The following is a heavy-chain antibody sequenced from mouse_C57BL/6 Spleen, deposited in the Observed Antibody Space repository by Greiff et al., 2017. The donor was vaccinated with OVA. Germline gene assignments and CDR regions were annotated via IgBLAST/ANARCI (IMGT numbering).Heavy chain of an antibody. CDR2: IYPGSGST. V-gene: IGHV1-55*01. CDR3: ARHYYGSPASFGG. D-gene: IGHD1-1*01. J-gene: IGHJ3*02. CDR1: GYTFTSYW. Sequence: QVQLQQSGAELVKPGASVKMSCKASGYTFTSYWITWVKQRPGQGLEWIGDIYPGSGSTNYNEKFKSKATLTVDTSSSTAYMQLSSLTSEDSAVYYCARHYYGSPASFGGWGQGTLVTGSA.